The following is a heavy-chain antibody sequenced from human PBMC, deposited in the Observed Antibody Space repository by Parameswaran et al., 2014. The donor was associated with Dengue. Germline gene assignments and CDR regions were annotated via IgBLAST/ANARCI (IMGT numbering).Heavy chain of an antibody. CDR3: ARADSWQWLVGVLVG. Sequence: WIRQPPGKGLEWVAVISYDGSNKYYADSVKGRFTISRDNSKNTLYLQMNSLRAEDTAVYYCARADSWQWLVGVLVGWGQGTLVTVSS. CDR2: ISYDGSNK. D-gene: IGHD6-19*01. V-gene: IGHV3-30-3*01. J-gene: IGHJ4*02.